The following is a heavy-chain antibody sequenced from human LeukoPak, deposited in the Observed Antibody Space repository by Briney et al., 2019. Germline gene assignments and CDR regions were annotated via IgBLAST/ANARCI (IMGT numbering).Heavy chain of an antibody. Sequence: GGPLRLSCAASGFTFSSNWMSWVRQAPGKGLEWVANIRQDGSNKYYMASVKGRFTISRDNTKNSLSLQMNSLRGEDTAVYYCARDRDCGDGGCYPHFDYWGQGVRVTVSS. CDR2: IRQDGSNK. D-gene: IGHD2-15*01. J-gene: IGHJ4*02. CDR1: GFTFSSNW. V-gene: IGHV3-7*01. CDR3: ARDRDCGDGGCYPHFDY.